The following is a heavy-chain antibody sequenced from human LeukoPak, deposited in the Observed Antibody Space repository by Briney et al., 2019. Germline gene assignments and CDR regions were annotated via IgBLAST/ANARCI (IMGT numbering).Heavy chain of an antibody. CDR3: ARRSLVRTVGYYYGMDV. V-gene: IGHV4-59*08. Sequence: SETLSLTCTVSGGSINRDYWSWIRQPPGKGLEWIGYIYYSGNTNYSPSLKSRVTISVDTSRKQFSLKLSSVTAADTAVYYCARRSLVRTVGYYYGMDVWGQGTTVTVSS. CDR2: IYYSGNT. D-gene: IGHD1-26*01. CDR1: GGSINRDY. J-gene: IGHJ6*02.